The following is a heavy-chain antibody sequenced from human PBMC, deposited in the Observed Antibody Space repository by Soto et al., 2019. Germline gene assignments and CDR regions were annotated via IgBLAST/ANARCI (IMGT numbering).Heavy chain of an antibody. J-gene: IGHJ4*02. D-gene: IGHD1-26*01. CDR2: IIRIFDTP. CDR1: GGTFNNYA. CDR3: ARGVREMATISTFDY. Sequence: QVQLVQSGAEVKKPGSSVKVSCKASGGTFNNYAFSWVRQAPGQGLEWVGGIIRIFDTPSYAHKFQGRVTIMADVSRSTAYMELSSLTSEDTAVYYCARGVREMATISTFDYWGQGTQVTVSS. V-gene: IGHV1-69*01.